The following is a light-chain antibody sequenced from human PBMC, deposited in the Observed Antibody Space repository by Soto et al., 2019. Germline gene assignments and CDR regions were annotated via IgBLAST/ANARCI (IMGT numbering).Light chain of an antibody. CDR3: QQYNNLIT. J-gene: IGKJ5*01. V-gene: IGKV3-15*01. CDR1: QSVSSN. CDR2: GAS. Sequence: IVMTQSPATLSVSPGERATLSCRASQSVSSNLAWYQQKPGQAPRLLIYGASTRATGIPDRFSGSGSGTEFTLTISSLQSEEFAVYYCQQYNNLITVGQGTRLEIK.